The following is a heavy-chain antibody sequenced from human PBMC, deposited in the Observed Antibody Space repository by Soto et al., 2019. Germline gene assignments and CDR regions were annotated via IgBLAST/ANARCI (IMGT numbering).Heavy chain of an antibody. CDR3: ARLSMLRYYGMDV. V-gene: IGHV4-34*01. J-gene: IGHJ6*02. Sequence: SETLSLTCAVYGGSFSGYDWSWIRQPPGKGLEWIGEINHSGSTNYNPSLKSRVTISVDTSKNQFSLKLSSVTAADTAVYYCARLSMLRYYGMDVWGQGTTVTVSS. CDR1: GGSFSGYD. D-gene: IGHD3-10*02. CDR2: INHSGST.